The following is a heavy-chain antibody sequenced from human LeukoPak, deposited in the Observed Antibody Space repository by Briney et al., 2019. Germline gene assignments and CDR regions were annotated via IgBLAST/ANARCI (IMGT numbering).Heavy chain of an antibody. Sequence: SETLSLTCAVYGGPFSGYYWSWVRQPPGEGLEWIGEINHSGSTNYNPSLKSRATISVDTSKNQFSLKLSSVTAADTAVYYCARTLDYDFWSGYDWGQGTLVTVSS. V-gene: IGHV4-34*01. CDR3: ARTLDYDFWSGYD. CDR2: INHSGST. CDR1: GGPFSGYY. J-gene: IGHJ4*02. D-gene: IGHD3-3*01.